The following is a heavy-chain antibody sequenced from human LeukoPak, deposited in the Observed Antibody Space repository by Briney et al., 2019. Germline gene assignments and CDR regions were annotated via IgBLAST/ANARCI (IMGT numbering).Heavy chain of an antibody. CDR2: ITDGGGSK. CDR3: AKKIRDHLQWGFNY. D-gene: IGHD3-16*01. J-gene: IGHJ4*02. Sequence: GGSLTLSCAASGWTFEASAMSWVRQAPGKGLEGVAVITDGGGSKYYADSVRGRSTIASQNQKQTHFLPVNVLTADDTPVYFCAKKIRDHLQWGFNYWGQGIVVTVSS. CDR1: GWTFEASA. V-gene: IGHV3-23*01.